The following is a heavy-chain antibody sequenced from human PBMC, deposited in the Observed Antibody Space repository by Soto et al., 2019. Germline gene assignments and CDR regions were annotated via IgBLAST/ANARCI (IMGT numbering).Heavy chain of an antibody. CDR2: MYYTGNK. V-gene: IGHV4-39*01. CDR3: ARRSSSSLGSLFDP. CDR1: GGSISSSTYS. J-gene: IGHJ5*02. D-gene: IGHD6-6*01. Sequence: SETLSLTRTVSGGSISSSTYSWHWIHQPPGKGLEWIGAMYYTGNKNYNPSLESRVTMSVDTSKNQFSLKLSSVTPTDTAVYYCARRSSSSLGSLFDPWGRGILVT.